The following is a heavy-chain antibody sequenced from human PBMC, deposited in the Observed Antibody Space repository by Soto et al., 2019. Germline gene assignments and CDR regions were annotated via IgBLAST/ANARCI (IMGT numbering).Heavy chain of an antibody. CDR3: ASVRQIVGYFYDYMDV. CDR2: ISAYNGNT. V-gene: IGHV1-18*01. Sequence: QVQLLQSGAEVKKPGASVKVSCKASGYTFTNYGITWVRQAPGQGLEWLGWISAYNGNTHYTQRLQGRVTMTTDTSTGTAYMELRGLRSDDTAVYYWASVRQIVGYFYDYMDVWGKGTTVTVSS. D-gene: IGHD6-6*01. J-gene: IGHJ6*03. CDR1: GYTFTNYG.